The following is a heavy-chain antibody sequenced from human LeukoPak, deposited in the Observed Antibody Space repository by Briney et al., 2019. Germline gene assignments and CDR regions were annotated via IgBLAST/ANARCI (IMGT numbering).Heavy chain of an antibody. V-gene: IGHV1-2*02. D-gene: IGHD3-22*01. CDR3: ARDYYDSSGNGAFDI. Sequence: GASVKVSCKASGYTFTGHYIHWVRQAPGQGLEWMGWINPDSGGTKYAQKFEGKVTMTRDTSISTAYMELSRLRSDDTAVYYCARDYYDSSGNGAFDIWGQGTMVTVSS. J-gene: IGHJ3*02. CDR2: INPDSGGT. CDR1: GYTFTGHY.